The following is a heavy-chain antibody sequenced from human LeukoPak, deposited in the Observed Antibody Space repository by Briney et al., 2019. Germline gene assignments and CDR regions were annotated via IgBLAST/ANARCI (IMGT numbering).Heavy chain of an antibody. CDR2: ISGSGGST. V-gene: IGHV3-23*01. CDR3: ARYEYSSRRFDP. Sequence: GGSLRLSCAASGFTFSSYAMSWVRQAPGKGLEWVSAISGSGGSTYYADSVKGRFTISRDNSKNTPYLQMNSLRAEDTAVYYCARYEYSSRRFDPWGQGTLVTVSS. D-gene: IGHD6-13*01. J-gene: IGHJ5*02. CDR1: GFTFSSYA.